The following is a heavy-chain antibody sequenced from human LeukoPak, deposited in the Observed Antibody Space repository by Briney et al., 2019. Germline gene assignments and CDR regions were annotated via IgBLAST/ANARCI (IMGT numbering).Heavy chain of an antibody. CDR1: GFTFSSHW. CDR3: ARAIGAFDI. V-gene: IGHV3-7*01. CDR2: IKEDGSEK. D-gene: IGHD2/OR15-2a*01. J-gene: IGHJ3*02. Sequence: GGSLRLSCGASGFTFSSHWMSWVRQAPGKGLEWVANIKEDGSEKNYVDSVRGRFTIFRDNTKNSLYLEMKGLRAEDTAVYYCARAIGAFDIWGQGTLVTVSS.